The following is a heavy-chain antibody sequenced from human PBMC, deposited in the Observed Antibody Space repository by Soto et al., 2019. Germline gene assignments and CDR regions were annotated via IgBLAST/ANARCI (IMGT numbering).Heavy chain of an antibody. CDR2: ISSSSTTK. V-gene: IGHV3-48*01. D-gene: IGHD2-15*01. CDR1: GFTFSTNT. J-gene: IGHJ5*02. CDR3: ARDGCSGSNCLNWFDP. Sequence: GGSLNLSCAPSGFTFSTNTMNWVRQAPGRGLEWVSYISSSSTTKYYADSVKGRFTISRDNAKNSLYLQMNSLRAEDTAVYYCARDGCSGSNCLNWFDPWGQGTLVTVSS.